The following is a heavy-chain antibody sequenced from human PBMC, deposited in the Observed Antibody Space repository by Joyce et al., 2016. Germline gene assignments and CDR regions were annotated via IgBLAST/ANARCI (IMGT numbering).Heavy chain of an antibody. CDR3: ARYPSGARSGGFPEWVFGY. D-gene: IGHD3-10*01. Sequence: QVHLVESGGGLVQPGGSLRLSCAASGFTFKTFGMYWVGHAPGKGLHWGEAISQNVVEAFYGDPVKGRFTISRDNLRDTVFIQMNSLRREDTAVYFCARYPSGARSGGFPEWVFGYWGQGVLVTVSS. J-gene: IGHJ4*01. CDR2: ISQNVVEA. V-gene: IGHV3-30*03. CDR1: GFTFKTFG.